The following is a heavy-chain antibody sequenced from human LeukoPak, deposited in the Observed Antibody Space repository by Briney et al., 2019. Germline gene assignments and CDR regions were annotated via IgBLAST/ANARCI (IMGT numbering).Heavy chain of an antibody. V-gene: IGHV3-21*01. D-gene: IGHD3-10*01. Sequence: PGGSLRLSCAASGFTFGSYSMNWVRQAPGKGLEWVSSISSSSSYIFYADSVKGRFTISRDNAKNSLYLQMNSLRAEDTAVYYCARDSVRGGRYGMDVWCQGTTVTVSS. CDR1: GFTFGSYS. CDR3: ARDSVRGGRYGMDV. CDR2: ISSSSSYI. J-gene: IGHJ6*02.